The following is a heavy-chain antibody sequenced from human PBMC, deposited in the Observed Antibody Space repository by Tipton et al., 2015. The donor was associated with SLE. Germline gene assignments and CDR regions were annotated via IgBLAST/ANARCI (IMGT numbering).Heavy chain of an antibody. CDR3: ARDWVVGATLDRFDP. CDR1: GGSISSHY. V-gene: IGHV4-59*11. D-gene: IGHD1-26*01. CDR2: IYYRGNT. J-gene: IGHJ5*02. Sequence: TLSLTCTVSGGSISSHYWSWFRQPPGKGLEWIGYIYYRGNTKYNPSLNSRVTISLDTSRTQFSLKVTSVTATDTAVYYCARDWVVGATLDRFDPWGQGTLVTVSS.